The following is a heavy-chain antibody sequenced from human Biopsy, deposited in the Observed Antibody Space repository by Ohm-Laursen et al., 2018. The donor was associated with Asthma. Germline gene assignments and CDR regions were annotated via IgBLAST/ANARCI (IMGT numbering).Heavy chain of an antibody. CDR1: GGSISSGAYY. Sequence: TLSLTCPASGGSISSGAYYWSWVRQPPGKRLEWIGYIYYIGSTYYNPSLKSRVAISLDTSKNQFSLKLSFVTAADTAVYFCARRGGVRRYFDYWGQGTLVTVSS. J-gene: IGHJ4*02. CDR3: ARRGGVRRYFDY. CDR2: IYYIGST. V-gene: IGHV4-30-4*01. D-gene: IGHD3-16*01.